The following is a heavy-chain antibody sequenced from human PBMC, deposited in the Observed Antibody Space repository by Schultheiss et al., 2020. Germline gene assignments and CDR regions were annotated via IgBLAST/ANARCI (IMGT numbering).Heavy chain of an antibody. D-gene: IGHD6-13*01. Sequence: GGSLRLSCAASGFTFSSYAMSWVRQAPGKGLEWVSTISVSGGNTYYADSVKGRFTISRDNSKNTLYLQMNSLRAEDTAVYYCARDTRIAAAGTNYYYYGMDVWGQGTTVTVSS. J-gene: IGHJ6*02. CDR3: ARDTRIAAAGTNYYYYGMDV. CDR2: ISVSGGNT. V-gene: IGHV3-23*01. CDR1: GFTFSSYA.